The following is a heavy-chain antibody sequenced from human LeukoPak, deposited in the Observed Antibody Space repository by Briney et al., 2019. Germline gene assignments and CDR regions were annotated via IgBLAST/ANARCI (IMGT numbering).Heavy chain of an antibody. CDR3: ARPIRYSSSRNAFDI. V-gene: IGHV4-59*01. CDR2: IFYNGST. CDR1: SGALSSYY. D-gene: IGHD6-13*01. Sequence: SETLSLTCTVSSGALSSYYWNWIRQPPGEGLEWIGYIFYNGSTNYNPSLKSRVTISVDTSKNQFSLKLSSVTAADTAVYYCARPIRYSSSRNAFDIWGQGTMVTVSS. J-gene: IGHJ3*02.